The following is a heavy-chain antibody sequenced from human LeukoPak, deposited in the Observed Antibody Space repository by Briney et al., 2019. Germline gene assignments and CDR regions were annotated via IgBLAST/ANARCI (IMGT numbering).Heavy chain of an antibody. J-gene: IGHJ4*02. D-gene: IGHD3-22*01. CDR3: ARHTYYYHSSGQANWDFDY. CDR2: IYPGDSDT. Sequence: GESLKISCKGSGYSFTSYWIGWVRQMPGKGLEWMGIIYPGDSDTRYSPSFQGQVTISADKSISTAYLQWSSLKASDTAMYYCARHTYYYHSSGQANWDFDYWGQGTLVTVSS. CDR1: GYSFTSYW. V-gene: IGHV5-51*01.